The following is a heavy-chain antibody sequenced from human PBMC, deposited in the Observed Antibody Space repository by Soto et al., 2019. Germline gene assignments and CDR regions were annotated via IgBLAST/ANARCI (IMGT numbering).Heavy chain of an antibody. J-gene: IGHJ4*02. D-gene: IGHD2-21*01. CDR1: GYIFTSYW. V-gene: IGHV5-51*01. Sequence: PVESLKISCKGSGYIFTSYWICWCRQMAVKVLEWMGIIYPGDSDTRYSPSFQGQVTISADKSISTAYLQWSSLKASDTAMYYCARHLAYGGTRPRYYFDYWGQGTLVTVSS. CDR2: IYPGDSDT. CDR3: ARHLAYGGTRPRYYFDY.